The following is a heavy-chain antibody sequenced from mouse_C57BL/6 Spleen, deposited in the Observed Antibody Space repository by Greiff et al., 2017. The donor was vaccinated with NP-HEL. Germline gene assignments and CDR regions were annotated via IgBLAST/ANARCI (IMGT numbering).Heavy chain of an antibody. D-gene: IGHD1-1*01. CDR1: GYTFTDYY. J-gene: IGHJ2*01. Sequence: VQLQQSGAELVRPGASVKLSCKASGYTFTDYYINWVKQRPGQGLEWIARIYPGSGNTYYNEKFKGKATLTAEKSSSTAYMQLSSLTSEDSAVYFCARSGTTVFDYWGQGTTLTVSS. V-gene: IGHV1-76*01. CDR3: ARSGTTVFDY. CDR2: IYPGSGNT.